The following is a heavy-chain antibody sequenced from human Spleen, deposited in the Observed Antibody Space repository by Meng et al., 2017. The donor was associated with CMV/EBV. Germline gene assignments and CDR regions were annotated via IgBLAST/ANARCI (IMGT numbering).Heavy chain of an antibody. D-gene: IGHD2/OR15-2a*01. CDR2: INPSGDSA. CDR1: GFTFSAYA. Sequence: GESLKISCADSGFTFSAYAMNWVRQLPGKGLEWVSGINPSGDSAYYTDSVRGRFTISRDNSRNTLYLQMNRLTVEDTAVYYCTTVSLYCDSVRCFEGFDPWGQGTLVTVSS. CDR3: TTVSLYCDSVRCFEGFDP. J-gene: IGHJ5*02. V-gene: IGHV3-23*01.